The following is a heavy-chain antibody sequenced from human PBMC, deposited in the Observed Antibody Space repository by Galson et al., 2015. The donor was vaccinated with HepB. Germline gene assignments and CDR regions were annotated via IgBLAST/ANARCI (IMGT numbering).Heavy chain of an antibody. V-gene: IGHV3-33*01. D-gene: IGHD5-12*01. CDR3: ARESGAARPYYYDYYGMDV. Sequence: SLRLSCAASGFTFSSYGMSWVRQAPGKGLEWVAVIWYEGSNKYYADTVKGRFTISRDNSKNTLYLQMNSLRAEDTAVYYCARESGAARPYYYDYYGMDVWGQGTTVTVSS. J-gene: IGHJ6*02. CDR2: IWYEGSNK. CDR1: GFTFSSYG.